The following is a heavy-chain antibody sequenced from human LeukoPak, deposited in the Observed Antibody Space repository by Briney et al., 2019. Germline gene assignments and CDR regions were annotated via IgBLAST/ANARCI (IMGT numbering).Heavy chain of an antibody. V-gene: IGHV4-4*07. CDR2: IYTSGST. CDR1: GGSISSYY. Sequence: PSETLSLTCTVSGGSISSYYWSWIRQPAGKGLEWIGRIYTSGSTNYNPSLKSRVTISVDKSKNQFSLRLSPVTAADTAVYYCARDPSSGWSNYYYYYMDVWGKGTTVTVSS. D-gene: IGHD6-19*01. CDR3: ARDPSSGWSNYYYYYMDV. J-gene: IGHJ6*03.